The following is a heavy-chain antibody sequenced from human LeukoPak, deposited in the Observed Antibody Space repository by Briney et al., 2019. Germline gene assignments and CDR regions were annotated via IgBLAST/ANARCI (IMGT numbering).Heavy chain of an antibody. D-gene: IGHD3-22*01. J-gene: IGHJ6*03. CDR2: ISSSSNTI. Sequence: PGGSLRLSCAASGFTFSSHSMNWVRQAPGKGLGWVSYISSSSNTIYYADSVKGRFTISRDNDKNSLFLQMNSLRAEDTAVYYCARMARITMIVVVITKYYYYMDVWGKGTTVTVSS. CDR1: GFTFSSHS. V-gene: IGHV3-48*01. CDR3: ARMARITMIVVVITKYYYYMDV.